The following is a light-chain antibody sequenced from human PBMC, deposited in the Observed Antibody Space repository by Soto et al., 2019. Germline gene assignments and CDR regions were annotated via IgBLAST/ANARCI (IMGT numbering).Light chain of an antibody. CDR3: QRYGSSPSWT. J-gene: IGKJ1*01. CDR2: GAS. V-gene: IGKV3-20*01. Sequence: ESVLTQSPGTLSLSPGERATLSCRASQSVSTSYLAWYQQKPGQAPRLLIYGASSRATGIPDRFSGSGSGTDFTLTINRLEPEDFAVYYCQRYGSSPSWTFGQGTKLEIK. CDR1: QSVSTSY.